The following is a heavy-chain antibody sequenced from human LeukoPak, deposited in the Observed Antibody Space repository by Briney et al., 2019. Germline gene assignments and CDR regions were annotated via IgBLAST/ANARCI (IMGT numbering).Heavy chain of an antibody. Sequence: SQTLSLTCTVSGGSISSGDYYWSWIRQPPGKGLEWIAYMYYSGSTYYNPSLKSRVTMSADTSKNQLSLKLSSVTAANTAVYYCARPYYYDSRIDPWGQGILVTVSS. CDR2: MYYSGST. J-gene: IGHJ5*02. CDR3: ARPYYYDSRIDP. D-gene: IGHD3-22*01. CDR1: GGSISSGDYY. V-gene: IGHV4-30-4*01.